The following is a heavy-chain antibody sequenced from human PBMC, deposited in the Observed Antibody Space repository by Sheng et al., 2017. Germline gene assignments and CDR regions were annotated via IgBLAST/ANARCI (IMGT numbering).Heavy chain of an antibody. CDR3: ARDLGGSGSYYTFDY. Sequence: QVQLVESGGGVVQPGRSLRLSCAASGFTFSSYAMHWVRQAPGKGLEWVAVISYDGSNKYYADSVKGRFTISRDNSKNTLYLQMNSLRAEDTAVYYCARDLGGSGSYYTFDYWGQGTLVTVSS. V-gene: IGHV3-30-3*01. D-gene: IGHD3-10*01. CDR1: GFTFSSYA. CDR2: ISYDGSNK. J-gene: IGHJ4*02.